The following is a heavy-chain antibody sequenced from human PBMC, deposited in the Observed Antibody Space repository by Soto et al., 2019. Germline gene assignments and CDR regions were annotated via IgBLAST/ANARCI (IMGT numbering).Heavy chain of an antibody. V-gene: IGHV3-33*01. D-gene: IGHD6-19*01. CDR3: AVYSSGWPGDY. CDR2: IWYDGSNK. Sequence: GGSLRLSCAASGFTFSSYCMHWVRQAPGKGLEWVAVIWYDGSNKYYADSVKGRFTISRDNSKNTLYLQMNSLRAEDTAVYYCAVYSSGWPGDYWGQGTLVTVSS. J-gene: IGHJ4*02. CDR1: GFTFSSYC.